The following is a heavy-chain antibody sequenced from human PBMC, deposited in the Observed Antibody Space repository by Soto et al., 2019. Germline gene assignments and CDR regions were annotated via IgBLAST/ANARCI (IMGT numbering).Heavy chain of an antibody. D-gene: IGHD5-12*01. J-gene: IGHJ4*02. CDR2: IDSDGSST. CDR1: GFTFSNYW. V-gene: IGHV3-74*01. CDR3: ARSPGSYDRFDY. Sequence: PGGPLRLSCAASGFTFSNYWMHWVRQAPGKGLVWVSRIDSDGSSTTYADSVKGRFTISRDNAKNTLYLQMDSLRAEDTAVYYCARSPGSYDRFDYWGQGTLVTVSS.